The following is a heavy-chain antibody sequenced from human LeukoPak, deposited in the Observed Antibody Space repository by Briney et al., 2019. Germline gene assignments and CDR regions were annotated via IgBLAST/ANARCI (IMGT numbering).Heavy chain of an antibody. CDR3: VRQKTPHGNFDY. D-gene: IGHD1-26*01. Sequence: QPGGSLRLSCAASGFTFSSYDMHWDRQATGKGLEWVSAIGVAANTFYSGSVKGRFTIPRENAKNSLYLLMSSLRAEDTAVYYCVRQKTPHGNFDYWGQGTLVTVSS. J-gene: IGHJ4*02. CDR2: IGVAANT. V-gene: IGHV3-13*01. CDR1: GFTFSSYD.